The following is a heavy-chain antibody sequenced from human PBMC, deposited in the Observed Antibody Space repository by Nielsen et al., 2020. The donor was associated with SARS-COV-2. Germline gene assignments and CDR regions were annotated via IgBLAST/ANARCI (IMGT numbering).Heavy chain of an antibody. D-gene: IGHD2-2*01. CDR1: GFTFSSYG. J-gene: IGHJ6*03. CDR2: ISYDGSNQ. Sequence: GASLKISCAASGFTFSSYGMHWVRQAPGKGLEWVAVISYDGSNQYYADSVKGRFTISRDNSKNTLYLQMNSLRAEDTAVYYCAKRALAAIQYYYYYYMDVWGKGTTVTVSS. V-gene: IGHV3-30*18. CDR3: AKRALAAIQYYYYYYMDV.